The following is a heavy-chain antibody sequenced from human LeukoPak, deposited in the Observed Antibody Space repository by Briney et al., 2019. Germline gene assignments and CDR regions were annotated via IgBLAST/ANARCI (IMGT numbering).Heavy chain of an antibody. D-gene: IGHD4-11*01. J-gene: IGHJ6*02. CDR3: AKGDAAVTDYSGMDV. Sequence: PGGSLRLSCAASGFTFSSYNMNWVRQAPGKGLQWVSAISHNAGNTYYADSVKGRFTISRDNSKNTLYLQLNSLRAEDTAVYYCAKGDAAVTDYSGMDVWGQGTTVTVSS. CDR1: GFTFSSYN. CDR2: ISHNAGNT. V-gene: IGHV3-23*01.